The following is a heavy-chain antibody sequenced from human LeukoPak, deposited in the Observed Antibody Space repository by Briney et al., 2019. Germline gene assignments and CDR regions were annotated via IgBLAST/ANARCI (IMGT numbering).Heavy chain of an antibody. J-gene: IGHJ4*02. Sequence: ASVKVSCKASEYGFTGYYLHWVRQAPGQGLEWMGWINPNSGGTDFAQKFQGRVTMTRDTSITTAYMELSSLRSDDTAIYYCARDIWAGGATIEYWGQGTPVTVSS. CDR3: ARDIWAGGATIEY. V-gene: IGHV1-2*02. D-gene: IGHD1-26*01. CDR1: EYGFTGYY. CDR2: INPNSGGT.